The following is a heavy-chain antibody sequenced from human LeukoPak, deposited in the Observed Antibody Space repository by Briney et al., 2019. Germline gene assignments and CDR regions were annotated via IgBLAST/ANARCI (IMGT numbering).Heavy chain of an antibody. D-gene: IGHD5-12*01. V-gene: IGHV3-7*01. CDR3: TSSGYEFSTFDI. J-gene: IGHJ3*02. Sequence: GGSLRLSCVASGFIFDNYWMTWVRQAPGKGLEWVANIKPDGSKTYYVDSVKGRFTISRDNARNSLYLQMNSLRAEDTALYYCTSSGYEFSTFDIWGQGTMVTVSS. CDR1: GFIFDNYW. CDR2: IKPDGSKT.